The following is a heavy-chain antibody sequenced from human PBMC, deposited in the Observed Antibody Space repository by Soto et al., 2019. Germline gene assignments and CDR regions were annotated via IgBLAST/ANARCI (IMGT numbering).Heavy chain of an antibody. Sequence: QVLLQESGPGLLKPSETLSLPCTVSGASISASRFYWALIRQPPGKGLEWIWSISYRGVTYYKPSRKGQVTMDVDTSRNQFAQKLPSVTAADTAVYYCARHVIGDTWPEYFQDWGQGTLVAVSS. CDR3: ARHVIGDTWPEYFQD. D-gene: IGHD2-21*01. CDR1: GASISASRFY. V-gene: IGHV4-39*01. CDR2: ISYRGVT. J-gene: IGHJ1*01.